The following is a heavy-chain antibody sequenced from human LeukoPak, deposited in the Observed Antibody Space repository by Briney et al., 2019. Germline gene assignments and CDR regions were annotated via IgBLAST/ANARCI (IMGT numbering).Heavy chain of an antibody. CDR3: AREGTVVTIPS. D-gene: IGHD4-23*01. CDR2: IYYSGST. J-gene: IGHJ4*02. CDR1: GGSISSYY. Sequence: PSETLSLTCTVSGGSISSYYWSWIRQPPGKGLEWIGYIYYSGSTNYNPSLKSRVTISVDTSKNQFSLKLSSVTAADTAVYYCAREGTVVTIPSWGQGTLVTVSS. V-gene: IGHV4-59*12.